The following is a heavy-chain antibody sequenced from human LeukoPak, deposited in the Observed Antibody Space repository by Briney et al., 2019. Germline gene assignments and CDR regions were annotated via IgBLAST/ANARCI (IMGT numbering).Heavy chain of an antibody. Sequence: GGSLRLSCAASGFTFSSYSMNWVRQAPGKGLEWVSSISSSTSYIYYADSVKGRFTISRDNAKNSLYLQMNSLRAEDTAVYYCARGVGATKSDYWGQGTLVTVSS. CDR1: GFTFSSYS. CDR3: ARGVGATKSDY. V-gene: IGHV3-21*01. J-gene: IGHJ4*02. CDR2: ISSSTSYI. D-gene: IGHD1-26*01.